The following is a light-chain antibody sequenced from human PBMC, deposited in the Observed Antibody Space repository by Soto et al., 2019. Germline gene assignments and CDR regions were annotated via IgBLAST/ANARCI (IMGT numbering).Light chain of an antibody. CDR1: QSVNLN. CDR3: QQRSNWPRT. J-gene: IGKJ1*01. CDR2: DAS. V-gene: IGKV3-11*01. Sequence: EIMMTQSPGTLSVSPGEGATLSCTASQSVNLNLAWYQQKPGQPPRLLIYDASNRATGIPARFSGSGSGTDFTLTISSLEPEDFAVYYCQQRSNWPRTFGQGTKVEIK.